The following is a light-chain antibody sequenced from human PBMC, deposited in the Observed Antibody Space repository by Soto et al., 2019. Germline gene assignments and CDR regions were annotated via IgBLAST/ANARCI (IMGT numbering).Light chain of an antibody. Sequence: QAVVTQEPSLTVSPGGPVTLTCASSPGAVTSGYYPNWFQQKPGQAPRALIYSTNNKYSWTPARFSGSLLGGKAALTLSGVQPEDEADYYCLLYYGGQLGVFGGGTKVTVL. J-gene: IGLJ2*01. CDR2: STN. CDR1: PGAVTSGYY. CDR3: LLYYGGQLGV. V-gene: IGLV7-43*01.